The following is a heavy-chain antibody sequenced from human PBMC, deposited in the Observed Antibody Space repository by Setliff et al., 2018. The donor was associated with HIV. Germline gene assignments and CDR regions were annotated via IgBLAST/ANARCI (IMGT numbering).Heavy chain of an antibody. J-gene: IGHJ4*02. CDR1: GFNFNDYA. Sequence: GGSLRLSCAASGFNFNDYAMHWVRQAPGEGLEWVSGISWNSGSIGYADSVRGRFTISRDNAKGALYLQMNSLRAEDTAMYYCVRSGIILGITPWYWGQGTLVTVSS. D-gene: IGHD3-22*01. CDR2: ISWNSGSI. CDR3: VRSGIILGITPWY. V-gene: IGHV3-9*01.